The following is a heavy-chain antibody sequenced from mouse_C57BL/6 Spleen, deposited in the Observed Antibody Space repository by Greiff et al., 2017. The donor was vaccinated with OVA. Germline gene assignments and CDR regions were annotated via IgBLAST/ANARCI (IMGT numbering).Heavy chain of an antibody. CDR2: IHPSDSDT. CDR3: AIGDYYGSSYVGYFDV. CDR1: GYTFTSYW. Sequence: VQLQQPGAELVKPGASVKVSCKASGYTFTSYWMHWVKQRPGQGLEWIGRIHPSDSDTNYNQQFKGKATLTVDKSSSTAYMQLSSLTSEDSAVYYCAIGDYYGSSYVGYFDVWGTGTTVTVSS. D-gene: IGHD1-1*01. V-gene: IGHV1-74*01. J-gene: IGHJ1*03.